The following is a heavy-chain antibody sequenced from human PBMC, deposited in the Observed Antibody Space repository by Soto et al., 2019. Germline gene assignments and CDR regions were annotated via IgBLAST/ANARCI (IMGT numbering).Heavy chain of an antibody. CDR3: AYSSTPFDY. Sequence: GGSLRLSCAASGFTVSSNYMSWVRQAPGKGLEWVSAISGSGGSTYYADSVKGRFTISRDNSKNTLYLQMNSLRAEDTAVYYCAYSSTPFDYWGQGTLVTVSS. J-gene: IGHJ4*02. CDR1: GFTVSSNY. V-gene: IGHV3-23*01. D-gene: IGHD6-13*01. CDR2: ISGSGGST.